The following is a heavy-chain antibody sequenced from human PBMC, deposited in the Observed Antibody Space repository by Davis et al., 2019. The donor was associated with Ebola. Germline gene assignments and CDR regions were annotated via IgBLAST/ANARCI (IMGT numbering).Heavy chain of an antibody. CDR3: ARLSYDIVVVPGWFDP. Sequence: PSETLSLTCAVSGGSISSGGYSWSWIRQHPGKGLEWIGYIYYSGSTYYNPSLKSRVTISVDTSKNQFSLKLSSVTAADTAVYYCARLSYDIVVVPGWFDPWGQGTLVTVSS. CDR1: GGSISSGGYS. D-gene: IGHD2-2*01. V-gene: IGHV4-31*11. J-gene: IGHJ5*02. CDR2: IYYSGST.